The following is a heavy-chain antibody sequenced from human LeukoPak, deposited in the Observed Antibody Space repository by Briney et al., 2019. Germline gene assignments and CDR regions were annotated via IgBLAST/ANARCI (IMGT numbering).Heavy chain of an antibody. J-gene: IGHJ4*02. D-gene: IGHD3-16*02. CDR2: IKSYTDGGTT. V-gene: IGHV3-15*01. Sequence: GGSLSLSCAAPGFPFSKAWMSWVRQAPGKGLDWVGRIKSYTDGGTTEYAAPVKGRFTISRDDSKNTLYLQMNSLKTEDTAVYYCITFGGAIVDYWGQGTLVTVSS. CDR3: ITFGGAIVDY. CDR1: GFPFSKAW.